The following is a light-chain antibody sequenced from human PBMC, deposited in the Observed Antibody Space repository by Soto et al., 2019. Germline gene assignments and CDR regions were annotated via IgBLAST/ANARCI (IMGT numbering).Light chain of an antibody. Sequence: EIVMTHSPPTLSVSPGVRATLSCRASHSVSNNLAWYQQNPGQAPILLIYGASTRATATPARFSGSGSGTEFTLTISSLQSEDFAVYFCQQYDNWPYTFGQGIKLEIK. CDR3: QQYDNWPYT. CDR1: HSVSNN. J-gene: IGKJ2*01. V-gene: IGKV3-15*01. CDR2: GAS.